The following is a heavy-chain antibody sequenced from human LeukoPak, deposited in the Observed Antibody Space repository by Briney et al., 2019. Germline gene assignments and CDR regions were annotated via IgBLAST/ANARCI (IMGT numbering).Heavy chain of an antibody. CDR2: IYYSGST. Sequence: PSETLSLTCTVSGGSISSYYWSWIRQPPGKGLEWIGYIYYSGSTNYNPSLKSRVTISVDTSKNQFSLKLSSVTAADTAVYYCARLNRFGFLERQYFDYWGQGTLVTVSS. J-gene: IGHJ4*02. CDR3: ARLNRFGFLERQYFDY. V-gene: IGHV4-59*08. CDR1: GGSISSYY. D-gene: IGHD3-3*01.